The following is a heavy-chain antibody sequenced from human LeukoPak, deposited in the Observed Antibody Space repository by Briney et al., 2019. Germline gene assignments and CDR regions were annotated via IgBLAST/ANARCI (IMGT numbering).Heavy chain of an antibody. CDR3: ARDQLSRGVWFDP. V-gene: IGHV1-8*02. D-gene: IGHD1-1*01. Sequence: GASVKVSCKASGYTFTSYDINWVRQATGQGLEWMGWMNPNSGNTGYAQKLQGRVTMTTDTSTSTAYMELRSLRSDDTAVYYCARDQLSRGVWFDPWGQGTLVTVSS. CDR2: MNPNSGNT. J-gene: IGHJ5*02. CDR1: GYTFTSYD.